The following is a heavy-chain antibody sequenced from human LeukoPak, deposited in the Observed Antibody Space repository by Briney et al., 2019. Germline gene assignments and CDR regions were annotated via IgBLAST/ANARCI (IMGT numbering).Heavy chain of an antibody. D-gene: IGHD6-19*01. CDR3: ARLAVAEFDY. CDR1: GVSFSGYY. Sequence: SETLSLTCAVYGVSFSGYYWSWIRQPPGKGREWIGEIYHSGSTNYDPSLKSRVTISVDKSKNQFSLKLSSVTAADTAVYYCARLAVAEFDYWGQGTLVTVSS. CDR2: IYHSGST. V-gene: IGHV4-34*01. J-gene: IGHJ4*02.